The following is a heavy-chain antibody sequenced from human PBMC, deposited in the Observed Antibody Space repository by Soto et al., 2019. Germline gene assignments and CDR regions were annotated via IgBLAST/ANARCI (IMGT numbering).Heavy chain of an antibody. CDR1: GGSFSGYY. CDR3: AILPTYSSGWVLAPLDY. V-gene: IGHV4-34*01. CDR2: INHSGST. Sequence: SETLSLTCAVYGGSFSGYYWSWIRQPPGKGLEWIGEINHSGSTNYNPSLKSRVTISVDTSKNQFSLKLSSVTAADTAVYYCAILPTYSSGWVLAPLDYWGQGTLVTVSS. J-gene: IGHJ4*02. D-gene: IGHD6-19*01.